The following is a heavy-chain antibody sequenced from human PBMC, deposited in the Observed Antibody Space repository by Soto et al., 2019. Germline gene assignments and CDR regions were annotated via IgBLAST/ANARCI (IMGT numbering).Heavy chain of an antibody. D-gene: IGHD2-2*01. V-gene: IGHV4-4*02. CDR3: TRVAQGKCSGSRCYRWFVA. J-gene: IGHJ5*02. Sequence: SETLSLTRAVSGVPITNTSRRSRVRQPPGKGREGIGVVLHSGSSNYNPSLKSRVTISGDKAKNQFSLNLNSVTAADTAVYYCTRVAQGKCSGSRCYRWFVAWGQGTLVTASS. CDR2: VLHSGSS. CDR1: GVPITNTSR.